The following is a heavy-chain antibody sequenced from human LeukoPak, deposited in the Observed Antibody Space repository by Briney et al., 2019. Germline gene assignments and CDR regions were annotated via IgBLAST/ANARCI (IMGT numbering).Heavy chain of an antibody. Sequence: ASVKVSCKASGYTFTSYDINWVRQATGQGLEWMGWMNPNSGNTGYAQKFQGRVTMTRNTSISTAYMELSSVTAADTAVYYCARDGYSGSSLFDYWGQGTLVTVSS. D-gene: IGHD1-26*01. V-gene: IGHV1-8*01. J-gene: IGHJ4*02. CDR3: ARDGYSGSSLFDY. CDR2: MNPNSGNT. CDR1: GYTFTSYD.